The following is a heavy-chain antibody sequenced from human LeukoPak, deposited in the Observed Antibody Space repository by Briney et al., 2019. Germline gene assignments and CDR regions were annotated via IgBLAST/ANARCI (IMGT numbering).Heavy chain of an antibody. D-gene: IGHD2-2*02. CDR1: GGPISSGDYY. J-gene: IGHJ3*02. CDR2: IYYSGST. Sequence: SQTLSLTCTVSGGPISSGDYYWSWIRQPPGKGLEWIGYIYYSGSTYYNPSLKSRVTISVDTSKNQFSLKLSSVTAADTAVYYCAREICSTSCHIGGPDAFDIWGQGTMVTVSS. V-gene: IGHV4-30-4*08. CDR3: AREICSTSCHIGGPDAFDI.